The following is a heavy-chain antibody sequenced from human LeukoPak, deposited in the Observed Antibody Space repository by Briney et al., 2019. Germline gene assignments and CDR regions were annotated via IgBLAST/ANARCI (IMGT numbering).Heavy chain of an antibody. V-gene: IGHV3-7*01. CDR2: IKEDGSEK. CDR1: GFTFNNYW. D-gene: IGHD3-3*01. J-gene: IGHJ4*02. Sequence: GGSLRLSCAASGFTFNNYWMNWVRQAPGKGLEWVANIKEDGSEKYYVDSVEGRFTISRDNAKNSLYLQLNSLRAEDTAVYYCARDFTIFGPQTYFRSHTFDYWGQGTLVTVSS. CDR3: ARDFTIFGPQTYFRSHTFDY.